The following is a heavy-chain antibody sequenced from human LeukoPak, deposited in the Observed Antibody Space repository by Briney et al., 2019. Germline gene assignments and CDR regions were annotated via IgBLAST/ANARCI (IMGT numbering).Heavy chain of an antibody. J-gene: IGHJ4*02. CDR1: GFTFSSYA. Sequence: GGSLRLSCAASGFTFSSYAMSWVRQAPGKGLEWVSAISGSGGSTYYADSVKGRFTISRDNSKNTLYLQMNSLRAEDTAVYYCARLSRMVRGATLDYWGQGTLVTVS. CDR2: ISGSGGST. D-gene: IGHD3-10*01. V-gene: IGHV3-23*01. CDR3: ARLSRMVRGATLDY.